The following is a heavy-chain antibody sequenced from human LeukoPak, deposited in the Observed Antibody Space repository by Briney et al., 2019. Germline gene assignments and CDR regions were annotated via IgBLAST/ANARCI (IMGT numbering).Heavy chain of an antibody. Sequence: GGSLRLSCGGSGFTFSDYWMTWVRQAPGKGLEWVANIKEDESEKNYADSVKGRFTISRDNAKNSLYLQMNSLRAEDTAVYYCARDPNSMAYFDYWGQGTLVTVSS. D-gene: IGHD3-3*02. CDR2: IKEDESEK. J-gene: IGHJ4*02. CDR3: ARDPNSMAYFDY. V-gene: IGHV3-7*01. CDR1: GFTFSDYW.